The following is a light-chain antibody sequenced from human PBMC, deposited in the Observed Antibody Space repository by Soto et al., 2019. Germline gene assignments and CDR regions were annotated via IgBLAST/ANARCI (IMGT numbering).Light chain of an antibody. Sequence: EIVLTQSPCTLSLSPGERATLSCRASQSVISSYSAWYQQKPGQAPRLLIYGASNRSTGIPDRFSVSGSGTDFTLTSSRLEPEAFAVYYCQEYQSSPPNFTFGQGTKLEI. V-gene: IGKV3-20*01. CDR3: QEYQSSPPNFT. CDR2: GAS. J-gene: IGKJ2*01. CDR1: QSVISSY.